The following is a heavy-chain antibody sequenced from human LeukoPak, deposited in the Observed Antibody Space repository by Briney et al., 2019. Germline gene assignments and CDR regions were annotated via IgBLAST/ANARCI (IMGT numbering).Heavy chain of an antibody. J-gene: IGHJ6*03. CDR1: GFTFSSYW. CDR2: INSDGSST. CDR3: AKGPDSSGYMDV. Sequence: GGSLRLSCAASGFTFSSYWMHWVRQAPGKGLVWVSRINSDGSSTSYADSVKGRFTISRDNAKNTLYLQMNSLRAEDTAVYYCAKGPDSSGYMDVWGKGTTVTVSS. D-gene: IGHD6-6*01. V-gene: IGHV3-74*01.